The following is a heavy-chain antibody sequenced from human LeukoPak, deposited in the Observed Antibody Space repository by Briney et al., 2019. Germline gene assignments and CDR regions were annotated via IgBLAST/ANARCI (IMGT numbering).Heavy chain of an antibody. Sequence: GGSLRLSCAASGFTFSSYAMHWVRQAPGKGLEWVAVISYDGSNKYYADSVKGRFTISRDNSENTLYLQMNSLRAEDTAVYYCAGASWEYYDSSGYYFDYWGQGTLVTVSS. CDR1: GFTFSSYA. J-gene: IGHJ4*02. V-gene: IGHV3-30-3*01. D-gene: IGHD3-22*01. CDR3: AGASWEYYDSSGYYFDY. CDR2: ISYDGSNK.